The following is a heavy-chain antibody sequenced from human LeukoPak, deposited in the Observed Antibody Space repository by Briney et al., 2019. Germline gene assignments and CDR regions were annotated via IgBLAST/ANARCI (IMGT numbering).Heavy chain of an antibody. CDR1: GGSISSGGYY. CDR3: ARGSGTYYYGSGGGGLFDY. CDR2: IYYSGST. V-gene: IGHV4-31*03. J-gene: IGHJ4*02. D-gene: IGHD3-10*01. Sequence: PSQTLSLTCTVSGGSISSGGYYWSWIRQHPGKGLEWIGYIYYSGSTYYNPSLKSRVTISVDTSKNQFSLKLSSVTAADTAVYYCARGSGTYYYGSGGGGLFDYWGQGTLVTVSS.